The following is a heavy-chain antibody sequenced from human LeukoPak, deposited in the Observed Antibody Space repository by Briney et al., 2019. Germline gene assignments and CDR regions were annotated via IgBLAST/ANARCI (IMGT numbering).Heavy chain of an antibody. D-gene: IGHD6-19*01. V-gene: IGHV3-23*01. CDR1: GFTFSSYA. CDR2: ISGSDGRL. Sequence: PGGSLRLSCAASGFTFSSYAMSWVRRAPGKGLEWVSAISGSDGRLFYADSVKGRFTISRDNSKNTLYLQMNSLRAEDTAVYYCAKDLETYSSAYYGMDVWGQGTTVTVSS. J-gene: IGHJ6*02. CDR3: AKDLETYSSAYYGMDV.